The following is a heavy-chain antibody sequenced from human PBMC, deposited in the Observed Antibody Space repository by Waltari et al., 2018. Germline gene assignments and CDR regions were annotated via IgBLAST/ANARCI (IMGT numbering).Heavy chain of an antibody. D-gene: IGHD6-19*01. CDR2: IKQDGSEE. CDR3: ARERRGQSGWYYFDF. Sequence: VQLVESGGGVAQPGRCLRLCCAASGISCSSFWMTWVGQAPGKGLEWVANIKQDGSEEYYVDSVKGRFTISKDNAKNSLYLQMNSLRAEDTAVYFCARERRGQSGWYYFDFWGQGSLVTVSS. V-gene: IGHV3-7*01. J-gene: IGHJ4*02. CDR1: GISCSSFW.